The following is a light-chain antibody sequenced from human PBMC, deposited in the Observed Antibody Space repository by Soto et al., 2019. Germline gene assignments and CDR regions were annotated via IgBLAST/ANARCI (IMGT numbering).Light chain of an antibody. Sequence: DIQMTQSPSTLSASVGDRVTITCRASQSISGWLAWYQQKPGKAPNLLIYDASTLERGVPSRFSGTGSGTEFTLTIDRLQPDDFATYYCQQYHTSSITFGQGTRLEIK. CDR1: QSISGW. V-gene: IGKV1-5*01. CDR2: DAS. J-gene: IGKJ5*01. CDR3: QQYHTSSIT.